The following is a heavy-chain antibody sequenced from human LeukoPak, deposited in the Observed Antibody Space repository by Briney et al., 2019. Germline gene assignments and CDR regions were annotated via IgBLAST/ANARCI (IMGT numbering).Heavy chain of an antibody. CDR3: ARGKFLTYYDFSSGDYYYMDV. J-gene: IGHJ6*03. CDR1: GGSFSGYY. Sequence: SETLSLTCAVYGGSFSGYYWNWIRQPPEKGLEWIGEINHSGSTNYNPSLKSRVTISLDTSKNQFSLKLSSVTAADTAVYYCARGKFLTYYDFSSGDYYYMDVWGKGTTVTVSS. D-gene: IGHD3-3*01. CDR2: INHSGST. V-gene: IGHV4-34*01.